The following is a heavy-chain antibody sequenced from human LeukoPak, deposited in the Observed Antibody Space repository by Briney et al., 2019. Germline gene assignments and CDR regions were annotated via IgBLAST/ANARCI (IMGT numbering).Heavy chain of an antibody. D-gene: IGHD3-22*01. V-gene: IGHV1-46*01. Sequence: ASVKVSCKASGYTFTSYYMHWVRQAPGQGLEWMGIINPSGGSTSYAQKFQGRVTMTRDTSTSTVYMELSSLRSEDTAVYYCARDAGGYYDTSGYDYWGQGTLVTVSS. CDR1: GYTFTSYY. CDR2: INPSGGST. J-gene: IGHJ4*02. CDR3: ARDAGGYYDTSGYDY.